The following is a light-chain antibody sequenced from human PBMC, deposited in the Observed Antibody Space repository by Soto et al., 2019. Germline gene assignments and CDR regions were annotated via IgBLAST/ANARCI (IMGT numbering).Light chain of an antibody. J-gene: IGKJ5*01. CDR3: QQYYGLPPLT. CDR1: QNITNN. V-gene: IGKV1-33*01. CDR2: HAS. Sequence: IEMTQYKSSLSASIGDRVTITCQASQNITNNLSWYQQKPGKAPNLLIYHASKLAKGVTSRFSGSGSGTDFSFIITSLQREDLATYYCQQYYGLPPLTFGQVTLLAI.